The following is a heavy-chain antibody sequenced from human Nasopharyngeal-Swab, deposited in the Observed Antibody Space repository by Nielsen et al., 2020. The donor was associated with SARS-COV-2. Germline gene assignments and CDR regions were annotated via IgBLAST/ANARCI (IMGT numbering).Heavy chain of an antibody. CDR3: ALAILSSSWYGAGDY. D-gene: IGHD6-13*01. V-gene: IGHV1-18*01. J-gene: IGHJ4*02. CDR1: GYTFTSDG. CDR2: ISAYNGNT. Sequence: ASVKVSCKASGYTFTSDGISWVRQAPGQGLEWMGWISAYNGNTNYAQKLQGRVTMTTDTSTSTAYMELRSLRSDDTAVYYCALAILSSSWYGAGDYWGQGTLVTVSS.